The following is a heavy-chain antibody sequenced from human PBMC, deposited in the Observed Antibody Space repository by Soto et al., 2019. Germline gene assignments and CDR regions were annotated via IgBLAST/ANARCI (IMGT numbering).Heavy chain of an antibody. CDR1: GGSISSYY. Sequence: SETLPLPCTVSGGSISSYYWIWIRQPPGKGLEWIGYIYYTGTTNYNPSLKSRVTISVDTSKNQFSLKLSSVTTADTAVYYCTKLPWDEYGGIFDPWGQGTLVTVSS. CDR2: IYYTGTT. D-gene: IGHD2-15*01. J-gene: IGHJ5*02. CDR3: TKLPWDEYGGIFDP. V-gene: IGHV4-59*01.